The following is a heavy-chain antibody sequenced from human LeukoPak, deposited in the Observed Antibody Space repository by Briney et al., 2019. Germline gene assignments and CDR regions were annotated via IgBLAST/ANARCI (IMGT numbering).Heavy chain of an antibody. Sequence: SETLSLTCTVSGGSISSGAYYWSWIRQHPGKGREWIGYIYYSGSTYYNPSLRSRVTISVDTSKNQFSLKLSSVTAADTAVYYCARGGTSKASDYWGQGTLVTVSS. D-gene: IGHD4-23*01. CDR3: ARGGTSKASDY. J-gene: IGHJ4*02. CDR1: GGSISSGAYY. V-gene: IGHV4-31*03. CDR2: IYYSGST.